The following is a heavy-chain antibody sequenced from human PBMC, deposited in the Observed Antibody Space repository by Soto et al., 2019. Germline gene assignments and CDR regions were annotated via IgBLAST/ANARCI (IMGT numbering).Heavy chain of an antibody. D-gene: IGHD3-22*01. CDR1: GYSFTNFH. J-gene: IGHJ4*02. CDR3: ARDLIGHDNYETIGYYFDH. CDR2: IDPSGGIT. Sequence: QVQLSQFGAEVKKPGASVKVSCKASGYSFTNFHIHWVRQAPGQGLEWMGMIDPSGGITRDAQRLQGRITMTGDASTSTVYMELRSLTSEDTAVYYCARDLIGHDNYETIGYYFDHWGQGTLVTVSS. V-gene: IGHV1-46*01.